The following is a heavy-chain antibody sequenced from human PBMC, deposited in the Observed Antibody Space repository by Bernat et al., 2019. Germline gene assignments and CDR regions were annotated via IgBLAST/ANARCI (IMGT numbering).Heavy chain of an antibody. D-gene: IGHD2-8*01. CDR1: GFSFSGYW. V-gene: IGHV3-7*01. J-gene: IGHJ3*02. CDR3: ARDNNGLYTAFDI. CDR2: IKEDGSEK. Sequence: EVQLVESGGGLVQPGGSLRLSCEASGFSFSGYWLSWVRQAPGKGLEWVANIKEDGSEKDYVNSVKGQFTISRYNPKNSLSLQMDSLSVEDTAVYYCARDNNGLYTAFDIWGRGTTVTVSS.